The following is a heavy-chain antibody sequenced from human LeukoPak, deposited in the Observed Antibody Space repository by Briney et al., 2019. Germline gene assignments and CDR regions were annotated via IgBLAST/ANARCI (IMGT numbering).Heavy chain of an antibody. Sequence: PGGSLRLSCAASGFTFSSYGMSWVRQAPGKGLEWVSAISGSGGSTYYADSVKGRFTISRDNSKNTLYLQMNSLRAEDTAVYYCAKDLIPYYDFWSGYNYWGQGTLVTVSS. CDR3: AKDLIPYYDFWSGYNY. CDR1: GFTFSSYG. D-gene: IGHD3-3*01. CDR2: ISGSGGST. J-gene: IGHJ4*02. V-gene: IGHV3-23*01.